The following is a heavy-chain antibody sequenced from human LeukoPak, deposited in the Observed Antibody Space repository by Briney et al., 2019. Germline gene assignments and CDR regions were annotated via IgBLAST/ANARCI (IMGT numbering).Heavy chain of an antibody. V-gene: IGHV4-39*07. Sequence: PSGTLSLTCTVSGGSISSSSYYWGWIRQPPGKGLEWIGSIYYSGSTYYNPSLKSRVTISVDTSKNQFSLKLSSVTAADTAVYYCASGSGSFRIWGQGTLVTVSS. D-gene: IGHD1-26*01. CDR1: GGSISSSSYY. J-gene: IGHJ4*02. CDR2: IYYSGST. CDR3: ASGSGSFRI.